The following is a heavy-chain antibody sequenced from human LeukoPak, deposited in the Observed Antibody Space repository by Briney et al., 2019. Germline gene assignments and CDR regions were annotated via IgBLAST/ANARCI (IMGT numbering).Heavy chain of an antibody. V-gene: IGHV3-53*01. CDR2: IYSGGST. D-gene: IGHD2-2*01. CDR1: GFTVSSNY. Sequence: GGSLRLSCAASGFTVSSNYMSWVRQAPGKGLEWGSVIYSGGSTYYADSVKGRFTISRDNSKNTLYLQMNSLRAEDTAVYYCASRGCSSTSCYFGAFDIWGQGTMVTVSS. CDR3: ASRGCSSTSCYFGAFDI. J-gene: IGHJ3*02.